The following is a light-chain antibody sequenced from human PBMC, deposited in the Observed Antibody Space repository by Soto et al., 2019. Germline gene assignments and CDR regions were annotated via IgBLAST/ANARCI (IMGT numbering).Light chain of an antibody. V-gene: IGLV2-14*01. CDR3: ISYTGGPRI. CDR2: EVS. Sequence: QSVLTQPASVSGSPGQSITISCTGTSGDVGGYYYVSWYQQLPGRAPKLMISEVSNRPLGVSNRFSGSKSGNTASLTISGLQAEDEADYYFISYTGGPRIFGSGSKDALL. J-gene: IGLJ1*01. CDR1: SGDVGGYYY.